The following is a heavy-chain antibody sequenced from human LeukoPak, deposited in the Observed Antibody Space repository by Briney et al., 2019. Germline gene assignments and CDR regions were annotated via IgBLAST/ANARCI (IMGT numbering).Heavy chain of an antibody. Sequence: PGGSLRLSCAASGFTFSSYGMHWVRQAPGKGLEWVAFIRYDGSNKYYADSVRGRFTISRDNAKNSLYLQMNSLRAEDTALYYCAKDIGYDSRGYAFDIWGQGTMVSFSS. V-gene: IGHV3-30*02. CDR1: GFTFSSYG. CDR3: AKDIGYDSRGYAFDI. CDR2: IRYDGSNK. J-gene: IGHJ3*02. D-gene: IGHD3-22*01.